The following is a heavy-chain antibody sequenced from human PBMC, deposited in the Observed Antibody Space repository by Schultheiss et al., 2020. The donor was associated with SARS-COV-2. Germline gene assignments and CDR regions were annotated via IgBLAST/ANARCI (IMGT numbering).Heavy chain of an antibody. CDR3: ARVGAPDYYDSSGYYAA. D-gene: IGHD3-22*01. Sequence: SETLSLTCTVSGGSISSGSYYWSWIRQPPGKGLEWIGEINRSGSTNYNPSLKSRVTMSVDTSKNQFSLKLSSVTAADTAVYYCARVGAPDYYDSSGYYAAWGQGTLVTVSS. CDR1: GGSISSGSYY. CDR2: INRSGST. V-gene: IGHV4-61*01. J-gene: IGHJ5*02.